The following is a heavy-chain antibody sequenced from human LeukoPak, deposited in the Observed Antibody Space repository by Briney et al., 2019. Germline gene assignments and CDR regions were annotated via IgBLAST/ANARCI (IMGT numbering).Heavy chain of an antibody. D-gene: IGHD1-1*01. Sequence: SETLSLTCTVSGDSISSNNYYWGWIRQPPGKGLAWIGSISYSGSTYYNPSLKSRVTISLDTSKNQFSLKLSSVTAADTAVYYCARKVGNDYWYFDLWGRGTLVTVSS. J-gene: IGHJ2*01. CDR2: ISYSGST. V-gene: IGHV4-39*07. CDR3: ARKVGNDYWYFDL. CDR1: GDSISSNNYY.